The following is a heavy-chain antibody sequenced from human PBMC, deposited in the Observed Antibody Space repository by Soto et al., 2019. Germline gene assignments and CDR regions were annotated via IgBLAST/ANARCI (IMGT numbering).Heavy chain of an antibody. CDR2: IYYSGST. CDR3: ARATIFGVVIFDY. V-gene: IGHV4-30-4*01. D-gene: IGHD3-3*01. J-gene: IGHJ4*02. CDR1: GGSISSGDCY. Sequence: QVQLQESGPGLVKPSQTLSLTCTVSGGSISSGDCYWSWIRQPPGKGLEWIGYIYYSGSTYYNPSLKSRVTISVDTSKNQFSLKLSSVTAADTAVYYCARATIFGVVIFDYWGQGTLVTVSS.